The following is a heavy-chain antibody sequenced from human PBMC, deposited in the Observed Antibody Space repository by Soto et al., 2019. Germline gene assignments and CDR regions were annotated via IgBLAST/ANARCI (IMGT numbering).Heavy chain of an antibody. Sequence: EVQLVEPGGGLVKPGGSLRLSCAASGFTFSSYSMNWVRQAPGKGLEWVSSISSSSSYIYYADSVKGRFTISRDNAKNSLYLQMNSLRAEDTAVYYCARYCSSTSCYTGRPYYYYGMDVWGQGTTVTVSS. D-gene: IGHD2-2*02. CDR1: GFTFSSYS. V-gene: IGHV3-21*01. CDR2: ISSSSSYI. CDR3: ARYCSSTSCYTGRPYYYYGMDV. J-gene: IGHJ6*02.